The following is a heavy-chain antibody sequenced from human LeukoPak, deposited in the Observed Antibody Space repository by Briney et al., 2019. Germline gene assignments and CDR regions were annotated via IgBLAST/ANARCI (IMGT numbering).Heavy chain of an antibody. CDR1: GFALNIYW. Sequence: GGSLRLSCEASGFALNIYWMSWVRQAPGKGLEWVANVNQDGSEKYYVDSVKGRFTISRDNAKKSLYLQMNSLRVEDTAVYFCVRGFDGYYGFDLWGQGTMATVSS. CDR2: VNQDGSEK. V-gene: IGHV3-7*05. D-gene: IGHD5-24*01. CDR3: VRGFDGYYGFDL. J-gene: IGHJ3*01.